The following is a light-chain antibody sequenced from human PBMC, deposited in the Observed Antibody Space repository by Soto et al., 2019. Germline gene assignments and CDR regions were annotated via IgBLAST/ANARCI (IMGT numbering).Light chain of an antibody. CDR3: GTWDSSLSAVV. J-gene: IGLJ2*01. CDR2: DNN. CDR1: SSNIGNNY. V-gene: IGLV1-51*01. Sequence: QSVLTQPPSVSAAPGQKFTISGSGSSSNIGNNYVSWYQQLPGTAPKLLIYDNNKRPSGIPDRFSGSKSGTSATLGITGLQTGDEADYYCGTWDSSLSAVVFGGGTKVTVL.